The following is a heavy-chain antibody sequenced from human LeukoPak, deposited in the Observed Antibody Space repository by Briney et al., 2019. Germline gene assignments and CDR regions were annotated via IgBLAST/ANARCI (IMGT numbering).Heavy chain of an antibody. CDR1: GFTFSNYA. CDR2: VHGRGDTT. V-gene: IGHV3-23*01. J-gene: IGHJ4*02. Sequence: GGSLRLSCVASGFTFSNYAMTWVRQAPGKGLQWVSGVHGRGDTTYYADSVKGRFTISRDNAKNSLYLQMNSLRAEDTAVYYCARAGVTPASFGYWGQGTLVTVSS. CDR3: ARAGVTPASFGY. D-gene: IGHD4-23*01.